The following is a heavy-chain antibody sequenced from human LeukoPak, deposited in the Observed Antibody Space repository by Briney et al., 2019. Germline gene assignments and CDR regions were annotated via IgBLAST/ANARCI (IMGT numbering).Heavy chain of an antibody. CDR1: GGSFSGYY. CDR3: ARGGGRVVLMVYATRPNWFDP. V-gene: IGHV4-34*01. J-gene: IGHJ5*02. Sequence: SETLSLTCAVYGGSFSGYYWSWIRQPPGKGLEWIGEINHSGSTNYNPSLKSRVTISVDTSKNQFSLKLSSATAADTAVYYCARGGGRVVLMVYATRPNWFDPWGQGTLVTVSS. D-gene: IGHD2-8*01. CDR2: INHSGST.